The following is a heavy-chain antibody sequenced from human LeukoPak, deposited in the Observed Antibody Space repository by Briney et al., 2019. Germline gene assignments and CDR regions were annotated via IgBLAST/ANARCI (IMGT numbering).Heavy chain of an antibody. J-gene: IGHJ4*02. Sequence: QSGGSLRLSCAASGFTFSSYAMSWVRQAPGKGLEWVSAISGSGGSTYYADSVKGRFTISRDNSKNTLYLQMNSLRAEDTAVYYCANPRYYGSNSHHFVFDYWGQGTLVTVSS. CDR3: ANPRYYGSNSHHFVFDY. D-gene: IGHD4-23*01. V-gene: IGHV3-23*01. CDR1: GFTFSSYA. CDR2: ISGSGGST.